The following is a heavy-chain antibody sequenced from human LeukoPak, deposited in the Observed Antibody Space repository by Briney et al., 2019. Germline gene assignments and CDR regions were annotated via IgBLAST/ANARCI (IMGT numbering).Heavy chain of an antibody. CDR2: ISGSGGST. D-gene: IGHD3-22*01. CDR3: AKGPFYDSSGY. CDR1: GFSFSSYA. V-gene: IGHV3-23*01. Sequence: PGGSLRLSCAASGFSFSSYATSWVRPDPGKGLGWVSAISGSGGSTYYADSVKGPFTISRDNSKNTLYLQMNSRRAEDTAVYYCAKGPFYDSSGYGGEGTLVTVSS. J-gene: IGHJ4*02.